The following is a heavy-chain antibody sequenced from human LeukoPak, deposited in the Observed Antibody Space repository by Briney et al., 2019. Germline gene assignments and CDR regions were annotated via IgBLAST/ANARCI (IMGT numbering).Heavy chain of an antibody. Sequence: SETLSLTCTVSGYSISSGYYWGWIRQPPGKGLEWIGSIYHSGSTYYNPSLKSRVTISVDTSKNQFSLKLSSVTAADTAVYYCARDYHSSWFFDWFDPWGQGTLVTVSS. CDR1: GYSISSGYY. D-gene: IGHD6-13*01. J-gene: IGHJ5*02. CDR2: IYHSGST. V-gene: IGHV4-38-2*02. CDR3: ARDYHSSWFFDWFDP.